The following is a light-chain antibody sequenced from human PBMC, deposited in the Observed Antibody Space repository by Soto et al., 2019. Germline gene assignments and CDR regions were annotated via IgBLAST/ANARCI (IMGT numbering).Light chain of an antibody. J-gene: IGKJ5*01. CDR3: QQCGSSST. V-gene: IGKV3-20*01. CDR2: GAS. Sequence: EIVLTQFPGTLSLSPGERATLSSMASQSVSSNYLAWYQQRPGQPPNLLIFGASNRAPGIPDRFSGSGSGTDFTLTISRLEPEDFAVYYCQQCGSSSTFGQGTRLEI. CDR1: QSVSSNY.